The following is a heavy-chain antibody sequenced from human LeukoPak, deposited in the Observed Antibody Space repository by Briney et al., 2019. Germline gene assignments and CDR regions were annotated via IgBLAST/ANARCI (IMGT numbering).Heavy chain of an antibody. CDR1: GGSFSGYY. J-gene: IGHJ6*02. Sequence: SETLSLTCAVYGGSFSGYYWSWIRQPPGKGLEWIGEINHSGSTNYNPSLKSRVTISVDTSKNQFSLKLSSVTAADTAVYYCARGRLLLWFGELSDYYYYGMDVWGQGTTVTVSS. CDR3: ARGRLLLWFGELSDYYYYGMDV. CDR2: INHSGST. D-gene: IGHD3-10*01. V-gene: IGHV4-34*01.